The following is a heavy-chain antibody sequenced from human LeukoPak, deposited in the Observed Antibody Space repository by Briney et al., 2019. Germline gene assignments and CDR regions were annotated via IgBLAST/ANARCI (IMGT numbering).Heavy chain of an antibody. D-gene: IGHD4-11*01. J-gene: IGHJ3*02. CDR1: GYSFATFW. CDR2: IYPGGSDT. V-gene: IGHV5-51*01. Sequence: GESLKISCKASGYSFATFWIAWVRQMPGKGLEWMGIIYPGGSDTRYSSSFQGQVTISADKSISTAYLQWSSLKASDTAVYYYARRADVYSKAFDIWGQGTIVTVSS. CDR3: ARRADVYSKAFDI.